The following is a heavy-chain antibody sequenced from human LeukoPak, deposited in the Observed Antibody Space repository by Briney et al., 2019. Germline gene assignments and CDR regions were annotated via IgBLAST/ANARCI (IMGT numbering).Heavy chain of an antibody. CDR3: ARANGRSPFDP. CDR2: INHSGST. V-gene: IGHV4-34*01. CDR1: GGSFSGYY. J-gene: IGHJ5*02. Sequence: SETLSLTCAVYGGSFSGYYWSWIRQPPGKGLEWIGEINHSGSTKYNPSLKSRVTKSVDTSKNQFSPKLSSVTAADTAVYYCARANGRSPFDPWGQGTLVTVSS.